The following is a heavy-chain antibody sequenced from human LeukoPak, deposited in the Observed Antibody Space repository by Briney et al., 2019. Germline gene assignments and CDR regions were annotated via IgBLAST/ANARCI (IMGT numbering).Heavy chain of an antibody. CDR2: INHSGST. Sequence: SETLSLTSAVYGGSFSGYYWSWIPQPPGKGLEWIGEINHSGSTNYNPSLKSRVTISVDTSKNQFSLNLSSVTAADTDVYYCARAPPRGSYYRGYFDYWGQGTLVTVSS. CDR3: ARAPPRGSYYRGYFDY. D-gene: IGHD3-10*01. J-gene: IGHJ4*02. CDR1: GGSFSGYY. V-gene: IGHV4-34*01.